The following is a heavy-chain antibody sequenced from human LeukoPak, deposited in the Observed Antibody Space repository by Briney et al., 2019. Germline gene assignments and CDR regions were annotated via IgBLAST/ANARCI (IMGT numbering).Heavy chain of an antibody. J-gene: IGHJ6*02. CDR2: IYYSGST. CDR1: GGSVSSGSYY. Sequence: SETLSLTCTVSGGSVSSGSYYWSWIRQPPGRGLEWIGYIYYSGSTNYNPSLKSRVTISVDTSKNQFSLKLSSVTAADTAVYYCARGVAVAGTDGMDVWGQGTTVTVSS. D-gene: IGHD6-19*01. V-gene: IGHV4-61*01. CDR3: ARGVAVAGTDGMDV.